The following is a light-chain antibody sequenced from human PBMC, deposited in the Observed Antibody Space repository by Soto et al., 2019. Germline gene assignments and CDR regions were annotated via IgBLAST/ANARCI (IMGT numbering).Light chain of an antibody. CDR1: PTFSSW. CDR3: QQYNSYSPWT. J-gene: IGKJ1*01. CDR2: AAS. V-gene: IGKV1-5*01. Sequence: DIQMTPSPSTLSGSVGDKVTVTCRSRPTFSSWLAWYQQKPGKAPKLLIYAASTMQSGVPSRFSGSGSGTDFTLTISSLQPDDFATYYCQQYNSYSPWTFGQGTKVDI.